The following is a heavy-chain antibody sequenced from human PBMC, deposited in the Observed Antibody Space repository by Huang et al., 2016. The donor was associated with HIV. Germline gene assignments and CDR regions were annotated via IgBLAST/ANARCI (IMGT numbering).Heavy chain of an antibody. CDR2: IHHRGGT. D-gene: IGHD2-15*01. CDR1: GASITSPGNS. CDR3: ARGLLPNY. V-gene: IGHV4-30-2*01. Sequence: QLQLQESGSGLVKPSQTLSLTCAVTGASITSPGNSWSWIRQPPGKGLDWIGYIHHRGGTSYSPSLKSRVTRSLDRSKNQVSLNLRSMTAADTAVYYCARGLLPNYWGQGTLVSVSS. J-gene: IGHJ4*02.